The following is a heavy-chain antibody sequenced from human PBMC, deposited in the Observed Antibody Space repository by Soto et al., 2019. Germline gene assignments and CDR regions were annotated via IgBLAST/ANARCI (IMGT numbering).Heavy chain of an antibody. CDR3: ARSYYDFWSGYYLNWYFDY. D-gene: IGHD3-3*01. CDR2: INAGNGNT. CDR1: GYTFTSYA. V-gene: IGHV1-3*01. J-gene: IGHJ4*02. Sequence: ASVKVSCKASGYTFTSYAMHWVRQAPGQRLEWMGWINAGNGNTKYSQKFQGRVTITRDTSASTAYMELSSLRSEDTAVYYCARSYYDFWSGYYLNWYFDYWGQGTLVTVAS.